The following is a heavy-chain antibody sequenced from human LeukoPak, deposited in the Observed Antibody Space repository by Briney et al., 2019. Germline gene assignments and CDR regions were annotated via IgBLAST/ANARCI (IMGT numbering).Heavy chain of an antibody. CDR1: GYTFIGYY. CDR2: INPNSGGT. D-gene: IGHD3-3*01. J-gene: IGHJ6*03. Sequence: ASVKVSCKASGYTFIGYYMHWVRQAPGQGLEWMGWINPNSGGTNYAQKFQGRVTMTRDTSISTAYMELSRLRSDDTAVYYCARVLRFLEWATVAMDVWGKGTTVTVSS. V-gene: IGHV1-2*02. CDR3: ARVLRFLEWATVAMDV.